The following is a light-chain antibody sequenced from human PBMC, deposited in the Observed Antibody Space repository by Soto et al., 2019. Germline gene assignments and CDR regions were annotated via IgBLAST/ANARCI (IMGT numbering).Light chain of an antibody. CDR3: PQRSQWPLT. CDR1: QSIGTS. CDR2: DAF. V-gene: IGKV3-11*01. Sequence: EIVLTQSPATLSLSPGERATLSCRASQSIGTSLDWYQQKPGQVPRLLIFDAFDRATGMPARFSGSGSGTDFTLTISNLETDDFAVYYCPQRSQWPLTCGGGTKVEIK. J-gene: IGKJ4*01.